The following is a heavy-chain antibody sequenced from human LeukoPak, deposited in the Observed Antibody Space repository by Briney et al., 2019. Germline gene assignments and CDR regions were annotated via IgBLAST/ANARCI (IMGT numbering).Heavy chain of an antibody. Sequence: ASVKVSCKASGYTFTGYYMHWVRQAPGQGLEWMGWINPNSGGTNYAQKFQGRVTMTRDTSISTAYMELSRLRSDDTAVYYCAKNVAMVSGYFDYWGQGTLVTVSS. J-gene: IGHJ4*02. V-gene: IGHV1-2*02. D-gene: IGHD5-18*01. CDR2: INPNSGGT. CDR1: GYTFTGYY. CDR3: AKNVAMVSGYFDY.